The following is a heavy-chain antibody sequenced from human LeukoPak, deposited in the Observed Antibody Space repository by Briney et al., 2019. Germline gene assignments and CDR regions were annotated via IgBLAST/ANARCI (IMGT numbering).Heavy chain of an antibody. V-gene: IGHV4-59*08. J-gene: IGHJ3*02. Sequence: PSETLSLTCTVSGGSISSYYWSWIRQPPGKGLEWIGYIYYSGSTNYNPSLKSRVTISVDTSKNQFSPKLSSVTAADTAVYYCARSYSYYYGSGSYYNVRAFDIWGQGTMVTVSS. CDR3: ARSYSYYYGSGSYYNVRAFDI. CDR2: IYYSGST. D-gene: IGHD3-10*01. CDR1: GGSISSYY.